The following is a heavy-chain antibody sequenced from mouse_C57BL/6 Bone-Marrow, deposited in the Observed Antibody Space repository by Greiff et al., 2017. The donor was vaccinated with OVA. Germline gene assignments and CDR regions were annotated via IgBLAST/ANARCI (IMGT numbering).Heavy chain of an antibody. J-gene: IGHJ1*03. CDR1: GYTFTGYW. D-gene: IGHD1-1*01. CDR3: ARSSITTVVATRYCDV. V-gene: IGHV1-9*01. CDR2: ILPGSGST. Sequence: VQLQQSGAELMKPGASVKLSCKATGYTFTGYWIEWVKQRPGHGLEWIGEILPGSGSTNYNEKFQGKATFTADPSSNTAYMQLSSLTTEDSAIYYCARSSITTVVATRYCDVWGTGTTVTVSS.